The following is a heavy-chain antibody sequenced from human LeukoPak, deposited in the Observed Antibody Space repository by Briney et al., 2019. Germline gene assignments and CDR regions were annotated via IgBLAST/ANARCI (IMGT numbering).Heavy chain of an antibody. CDR2: FSGSGGST. CDR3: ATSGLSRFGF. CDR1: GFTFGDYA. D-gene: IGHD2/OR15-2a*01. J-gene: IGHJ4*02. Sequence: PGGSLRLSCTASGFTFGDYAMSWVRQAPGKGLEWVSAFSGSGGSTYYADSVKGRFTISRDNSKNTLYLQMNSLRAGDTAVYYCATSGLSRFGFWGQGTLVTVSS. V-gene: IGHV3-23*01.